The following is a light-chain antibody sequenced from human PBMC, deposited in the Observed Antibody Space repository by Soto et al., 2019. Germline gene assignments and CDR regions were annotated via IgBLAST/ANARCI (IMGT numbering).Light chain of an antibody. CDR1: QSVNSN. CDR2: GAS. V-gene: IGKV3-15*01. J-gene: IGKJ1*01. Sequence: EIVMTQSPATLSVSPGDRATLSCRASQSVNSNLAWYQQKPGQAPRRVIYGASSRATGIPARFSGSGSGTEFTLTISSLQSEDFAVYYCQQYKNFWTFGQGTKVEIK. CDR3: QQYKNFWT.